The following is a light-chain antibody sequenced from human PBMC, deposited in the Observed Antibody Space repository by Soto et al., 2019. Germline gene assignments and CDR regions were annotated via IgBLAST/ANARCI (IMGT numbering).Light chain of an antibody. J-gene: IGKJ1*01. Sequence: EIVMTQYPVNLSLSPGERATLSCRASQSVRSDYFAWYQQKPGQAPRLLIYGASTRATGIPARFSGGGSGTDFTLTISRLGPADFAVYYCQQYGSSPTWTFGQGTKVDIK. V-gene: IGKV3-20*01. CDR3: QQYGSSPTWT. CDR2: GAS. CDR1: QSVRSDY.